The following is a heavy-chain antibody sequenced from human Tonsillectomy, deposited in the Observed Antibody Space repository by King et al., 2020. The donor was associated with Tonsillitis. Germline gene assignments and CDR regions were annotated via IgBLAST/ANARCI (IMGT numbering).Heavy chain of an antibody. V-gene: IGHV3-48*01. J-gene: IGHJ4*02. CDR3: VREWYYDSSCYYRDY. CDR1: KFSFSTCS. CDR2: INSDSSKI. D-gene: IGHD3-22*01. Sequence: VQLVESGGGLVQPGGSLRLSCAASKFSFSTCSMNWFRQAPGKGLEWVSYINSDSSKIYYADSVKGRFTMSRDNAKNSLYLQMNSLRAEDTAVYYCVREWYYDSSCYYRDYWGQGTLVTVSS.